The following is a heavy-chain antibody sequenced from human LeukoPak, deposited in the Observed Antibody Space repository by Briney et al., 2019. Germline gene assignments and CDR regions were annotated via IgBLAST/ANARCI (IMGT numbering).Heavy chain of an antibody. V-gene: IGHV4-59*02. J-gene: IGHJ4*02. CDR3: ARRGRDGPVDF. D-gene: IGHD5-24*01. CDR2: MSYSGTN. Sequence: PSETLSLTCIVSVGSVRSHYWNWIRQPPGKGLEWIGFMSYSGTNDYNPSLKSRVSISIDTSRNRVSLRLSSVTAADTAYYRCARRGRDGPVDFGGQGTLVTVSS. CDR1: VGSVRSHY.